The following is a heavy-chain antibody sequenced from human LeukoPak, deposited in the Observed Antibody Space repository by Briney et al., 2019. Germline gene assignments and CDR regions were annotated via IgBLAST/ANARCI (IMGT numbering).Heavy chain of an antibody. D-gene: IGHD3-22*01. V-gene: IGHV1-2*06. CDR3: ARGHYYDSSGYYYWMNYYYYMDV. CDR2: INPNSGGT. CDR1: GYTFTGYY. J-gene: IGHJ6*03. Sequence: ASVKVSCKASGYTFTGYYMHWVRQAPGQGLEWMGRINPNSGGTNYAQKFQGRVTMTRNTSISTAYMELSSLRSEDTAVYYCARGHYYDSSGYYYWMNYYYYMDVWGKGTTVTVSS.